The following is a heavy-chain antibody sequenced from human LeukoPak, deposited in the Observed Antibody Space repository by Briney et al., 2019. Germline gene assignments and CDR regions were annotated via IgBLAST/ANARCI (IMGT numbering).Heavy chain of an antibody. D-gene: IGHD3-3*01. CDR3: ARGHRYDFWSGYLFFTNYYYMDV. Sequence: SETLSLTCTVSGGSISSSSYYWGWIRQPPGKGLEWIGSIYYSGSTYYNPSLKSRVTISVDTSKNQFSLKLSSVTAADTALYYCARGHRYDFWSGYLFFTNYYYMDVWGKGTTVTVSS. J-gene: IGHJ6*03. CDR2: IYYSGST. V-gene: IGHV4-39*01. CDR1: GGSISSSSYY.